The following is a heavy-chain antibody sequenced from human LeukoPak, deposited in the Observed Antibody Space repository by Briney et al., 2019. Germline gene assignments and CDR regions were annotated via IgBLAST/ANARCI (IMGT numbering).Heavy chain of an antibody. CDR3: ATYSSSWSSYYYGMDV. CDR1: GGTFSSYA. Sequence: SVKVSCKASGGTFSSYAISRVRQAPGQGLEWMGGIIPIFGTANYAQKFQGRVTITADKSTSTAYMELSSLRSEDTAVYYCATYSSSWSSYYYGMDVWGKGTTVTVSS. J-gene: IGHJ6*04. CDR2: IIPIFGTA. V-gene: IGHV1-69*06. D-gene: IGHD6-13*01.